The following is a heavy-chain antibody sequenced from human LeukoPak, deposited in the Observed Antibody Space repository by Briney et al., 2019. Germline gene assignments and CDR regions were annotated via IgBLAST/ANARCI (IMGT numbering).Heavy chain of an antibody. Sequence: GGSLRLSCAASGFSFSDYYMSWIRQAPGKGLESVAYMSGSGHTIYYTASVRGRFTISRDNAKKSLYLQMNSLRAEDTAIYYCARDTSRGSDFWGQGTLVSVSS. J-gene: IGHJ4*02. V-gene: IGHV3-11*01. CDR3: ARDTSRGSDF. CDR1: GFSFSDYY. D-gene: IGHD5-12*01. CDR2: MSGSGHTI.